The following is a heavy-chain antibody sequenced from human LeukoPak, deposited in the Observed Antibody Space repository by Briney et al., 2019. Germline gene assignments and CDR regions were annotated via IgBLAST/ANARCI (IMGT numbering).Heavy chain of an antibody. CDR2: VNWHGTT. CDR1: GFIFEDYT. Sequence: GGSLRLSCAASGFIFEDYTMHWVRQVPGKTLEWVSLVNWHGTTYYADSLKGRFPISRDNSKNSLYLQMDSLRTEDTAFYYCAKDLTYESSGSVIDNWGLGTLVTVSS. J-gene: IGHJ4*02. D-gene: IGHD3-22*01. V-gene: IGHV3-43*01. CDR3: AKDLTYESSGSVIDN.